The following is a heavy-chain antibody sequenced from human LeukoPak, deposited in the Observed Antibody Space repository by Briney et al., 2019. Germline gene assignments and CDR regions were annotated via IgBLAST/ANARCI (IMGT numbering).Heavy chain of an antibody. CDR3: ARGGDYYGSGSYYNAMYYFDY. V-gene: IGHV3-23*01. CDR1: GFTFSSYA. J-gene: IGHJ4*02. Sequence: PGGSLRPSCAASGFTFSSYAMSWVRQAPGKGLEWVSAISGSGGSTYYADSVKGRFTISRDNAKNSLYLQMNSLRAEDTALYYCARGGDYYGSGSYYNAMYYFDYWGQGTLVTVSS. CDR2: ISGSGGST. D-gene: IGHD3-10*01.